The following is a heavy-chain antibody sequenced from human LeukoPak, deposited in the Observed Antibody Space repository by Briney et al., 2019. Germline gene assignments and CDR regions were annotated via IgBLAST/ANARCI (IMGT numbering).Heavy chain of an antibody. J-gene: IGHJ4*02. CDR1: GGSISSYY. V-gene: IGHV4-59*01. D-gene: IGHD1-26*01. CDR3: ARSSGSYKDY. Sequence: SETLSLTCTVSGGSISSYYWSWIRQPPGKGLEWIGYIYYSGSTNYNPSLKSRVTISVGTSKNQFSLKLSSVTAADTAVYYCARSSGSYKDYWGQGTLVTVSS. CDR2: IYYSGST.